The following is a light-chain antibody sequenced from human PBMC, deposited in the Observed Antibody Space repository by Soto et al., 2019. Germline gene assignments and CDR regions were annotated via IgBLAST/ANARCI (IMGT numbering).Light chain of an antibody. Sequence: QSALTQPPSASGSPGQSVTISCTGTSSDVGGNNYVSWYQQHPGKVPKLMTYEVSKRPSGVTDRFSGSKSGNTASLTVSGLQAEDEADYYCSSYAGSNNLVFGGGTKLTVL. CDR2: EVS. J-gene: IGLJ2*01. CDR1: SSDVGGNNY. V-gene: IGLV2-8*01. CDR3: SSYAGSNNLV.